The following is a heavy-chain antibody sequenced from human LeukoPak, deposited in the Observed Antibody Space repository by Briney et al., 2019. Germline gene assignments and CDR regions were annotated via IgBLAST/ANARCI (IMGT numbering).Heavy chain of an antibody. CDR2: INPNSGGT. J-gene: IGHJ4*02. CDR3: ARERFISGIAVAGTLGF. D-gene: IGHD6-19*01. CDR1: GYTFTGYY. Sequence: ASVKVSCKASGYTFTGYYMHWVRQAPGQGLEWMGWINPNSGGTNYAQKFQGRVTMTRDTSISTAYMELSRLRSDDTAVYYCARERFISGIAVAGTLGFWGQGTLVTVSS. V-gene: IGHV1-2*02.